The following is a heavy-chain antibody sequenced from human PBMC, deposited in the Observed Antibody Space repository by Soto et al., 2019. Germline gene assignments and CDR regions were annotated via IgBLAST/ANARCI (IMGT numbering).Heavy chain of an antibody. Sequence: QLQLQESGPGLVKPSETLSLTCTVSGGSIISSSYYWGWIRQPPGKGLEWIGSIYYTGSTYYNPSLKRXXTXSXXTSKNQFSLKLSSVTAADTAVYYCARRRAAGSADYWGQGTLVTVSS. CDR1: GGSIISSSYY. CDR3: ARRRAAGSADY. V-gene: IGHV4-39*01. CDR2: IYYTGST. D-gene: IGHD6-13*01. J-gene: IGHJ4*02.